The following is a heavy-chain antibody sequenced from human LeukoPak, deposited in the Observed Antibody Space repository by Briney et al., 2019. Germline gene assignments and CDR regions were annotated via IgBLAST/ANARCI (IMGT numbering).Heavy chain of an antibody. Sequence: GGSLRLSCAASGFTFSTAWMSWVRQAPGTGLEWVGRIKTKTDGGTTDYAAPVKGRFTISRDDSKNTLYLQMSSLKTEDTAVYYCTTFSLQARRGAGNFDYWGQGTLVTVSS. J-gene: IGHJ4*02. CDR1: GFTFSTAW. CDR3: TTFSLQARRGAGNFDY. D-gene: IGHD6-6*01. V-gene: IGHV3-15*01. CDR2: IKTKTDGGTT.